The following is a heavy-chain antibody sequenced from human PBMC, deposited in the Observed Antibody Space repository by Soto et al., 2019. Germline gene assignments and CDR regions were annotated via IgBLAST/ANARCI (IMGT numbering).Heavy chain of an antibody. D-gene: IGHD6-19*01. CDR3: AKASATWYSSDWYYFDY. Sequence: VGSLRLSCAASGFSFNSYGMHWVRQAPGKGLEWVAFISFDGSNKYYAESVKGRFTISRDNSENTLFLQINSLRAEDAAVYFCAKASATWYSSDWYYFDYWGQGTLVTVSS. CDR2: ISFDGSNK. CDR1: GFSFNSYG. V-gene: IGHV3-30*18. J-gene: IGHJ4*02.